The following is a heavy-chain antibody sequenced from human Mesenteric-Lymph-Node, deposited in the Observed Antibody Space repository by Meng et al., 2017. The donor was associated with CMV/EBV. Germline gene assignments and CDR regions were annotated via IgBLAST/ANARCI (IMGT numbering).Heavy chain of an antibody. V-gene: IGHV1-2*02. CDR2: INPNSGGT. Sequence: ASVKVSCKASGGTFSSYAISWVRQAPGQGLEWMGWINPNSGGTNYAQKFQGRVTMTRDTSISTAYMELSRLRSDDTAVYYCARQQIAAAGFYYYYGMDVWGQGTTVTVSS. CDR3: ARQQIAAAGFYYYYGMDV. D-gene: IGHD6-13*01. J-gene: IGHJ6*02. CDR1: GGTFSSYA.